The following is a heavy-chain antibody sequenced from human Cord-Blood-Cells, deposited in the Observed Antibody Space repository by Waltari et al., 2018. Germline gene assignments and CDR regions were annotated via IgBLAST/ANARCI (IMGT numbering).Heavy chain of an antibody. J-gene: IGHJ4*02. CDR2: INAGNGNT. CDR1: GYTFTSYA. V-gene: IGHV1-3*01. Sequence: QVQLVQSGAEVNKPGASVKVSCKASGYTFTSYAMHCVRQAPGQSLERMGRINAGNGNTKYSQKFQGRVTITRDTSASTAYMELSSLRSGDTAVYYCARGIRAGDPAVFDYWGQGTLVTVSS. D-gene: IGHD7-27*01. CDR3: ARGIRAGDPAVFDY.